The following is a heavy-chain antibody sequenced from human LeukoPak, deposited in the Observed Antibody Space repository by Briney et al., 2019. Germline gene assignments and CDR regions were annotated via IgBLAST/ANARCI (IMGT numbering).Heavy chain of an antibody. CDR1: GGSISSGGYY. J-gene: IGHJ4*02. D-gene: IGHD3-10*01. CDR3: ARGGGEEFGEYDVFDY. CDR2: IYYSGST. V-gene: IGHV4-31*03. Sequence: SETLSLTCTVSGGSISSGGYYWSWIRQHPGKGLEWLGYIYYSGSTYYNPSLKSRVTISVDTSKNQFSLKLSSVTAPDTAVYYCARGGGEEFGEYDVFDYWGQGTLVTVSS.